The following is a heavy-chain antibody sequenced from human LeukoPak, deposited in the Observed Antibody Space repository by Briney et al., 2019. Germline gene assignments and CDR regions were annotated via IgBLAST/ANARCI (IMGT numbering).Heavy chain of an antibody. V-gene: IGHV3-48*01. CDR2: ISSSSSTI. CDR1: GFTFSSYS. J-gene: IGHJ6*03. D-gene: IGHD6-13*01. CDR3: ARVAKDSSSWPYYYYYYMDV. Sequence: GGSLRLPCAASGFTFSSYSMNWVRRAPGKGLEWVSYISSSSSTIYYADSVKGRFTISRDNAKNSLYLQMNSLRAEDTAVYYCARVAKDSSSWPYYYYYYMDVWGKGTTATVSS.